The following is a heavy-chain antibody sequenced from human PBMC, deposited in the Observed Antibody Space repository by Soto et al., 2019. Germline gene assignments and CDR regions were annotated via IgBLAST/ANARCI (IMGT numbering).Heavy chain of an antibody. J-gene: IGHJ6*03. CDR2: ISNNGAHT. D-gene: IGHD6-13*01. Sequence: EAQLVESGGGLVQPGGPLRLSLAASGFTFSNYEMHWVRQAPGKGLEYVSGISNNGAHTDYAKSVKGRFTISRDNSENTLYLQMGSLRAEDMALYYCARRGYGSRWPNVYMDVWGKGTTVTVSS. CDR1: GFTFSNYE. CDR3: ARRGYGSRWPNVYMDV. V-gene: IGHV3-64*01.